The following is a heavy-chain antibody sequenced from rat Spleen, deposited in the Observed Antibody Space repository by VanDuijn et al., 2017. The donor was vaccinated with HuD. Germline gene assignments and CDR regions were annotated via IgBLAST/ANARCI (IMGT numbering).Heavy chain of an antibody. D-gene: IGHD1-1*01. CDR3: TADATVTPAPFDF. J-gene: IGHJ2*01. CDR2: IDNAGNT. Sequence: EVQPQESGPGLVKPSQSLSLTCSVTGYSITSSYRWNWIRKFPGNKLEWMGYIDNAGNTNYNPSLKSRISISRDTSKNQFFLQVNSLSTEDTAMYYCTADATVTPAPFDFWGQGVMVTVSS. V-gene: IGHV3-3*01. CDR1: GYSITSSYR.